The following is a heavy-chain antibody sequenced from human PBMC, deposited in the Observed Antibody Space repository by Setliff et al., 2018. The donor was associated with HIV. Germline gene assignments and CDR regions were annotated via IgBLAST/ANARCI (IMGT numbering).Heavy chain of an antibody. CDR2: INVYSGDT. CDR3: ATDRTQTGISMVRGRLTDPARYPLDY. Sequence: ASVKVSCKASGYPFNNFGISWVRQAPGQGLEWLAWINVYSGDTNFAQRFQGRVTMTRDASTGTAYMELGNLRSDDTAVYYCATDRTQTGISMVRGRLTDPARYPLDYWGPGTLVTVS. V-gene: IGHV1-18*01. J-gene: IGHJ4*02. D-gene: IGHD3-10*01. CDR1: GYPFNNFG.